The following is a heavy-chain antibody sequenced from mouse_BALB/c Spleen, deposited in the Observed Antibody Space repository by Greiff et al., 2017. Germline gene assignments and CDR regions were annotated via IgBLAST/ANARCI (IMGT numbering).Heavy chain of an antibody. D-gene: IGHD1-1*01. V-gene: IGHV1S135*01. CDR1: GYAFTSYN. Sequence: LQESGPELVKPGASVKVSCKASGYAFTSYNMYWVKQSHGKSLEWIGYIDPYNGGTSYNQKFKGKATLTVDKSSSTAYMHLNSLTSEDSAVYYCAREAYYYGSSYTWFAYWGQGTLVTVSA. J-gene: IGHJ3*01. CDR2: IDPYNGGT. CDR3: AREAYYYGSSYTWFAY.